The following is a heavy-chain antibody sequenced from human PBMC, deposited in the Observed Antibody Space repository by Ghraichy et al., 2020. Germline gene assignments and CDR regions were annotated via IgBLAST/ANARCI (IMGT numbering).Heavy chain of an antibody. CDR1: GFTFSSYS. CDR2: ISSSSSYI. V-gene: IGHV3-21*01. CDR3: ARAETRFLEWLLYPLYYFDY. D-gene: IGHD3-3*01. J-gene: IGHJ4*02. Sequence: GGSLRLSCAASGFTFSSYSMNWVRQAPGKGLEWVSSISSSSSYIYYADSVKGRFTISRDNAKNSLYLQMNSLRAEDTAVYYCARAETRFLEWLLYPLYYFDYWGQGTLVTVSS.